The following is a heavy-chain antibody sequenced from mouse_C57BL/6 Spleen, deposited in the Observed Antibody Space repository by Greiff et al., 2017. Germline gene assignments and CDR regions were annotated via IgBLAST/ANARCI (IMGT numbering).Heavy chain of an antibody. J-gene: IGHJ1*03. V-gene: IGHV5-17*01. D-gene: IGHD1-1*01. CDR1: GFTFSDYG. Sequence: EVQLVESGGGLVKPGGSLKLSCAASGFTFSDYGMHWVRQAPEKGLEWVAYISSGSSTIYYADTVKGRFTISRDNAKNTLFLQMTSLRSEDTAMYYCAMGGYYYGSSYEYFDVWGTGTTVTVSS. CDR2: ISSGSSTI. CDR3: AMGGYYYGSSYEYFDV.